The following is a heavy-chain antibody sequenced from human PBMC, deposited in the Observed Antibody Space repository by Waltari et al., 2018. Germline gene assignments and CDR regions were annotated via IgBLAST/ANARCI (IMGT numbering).Heavy chain of an antibody. CDR2: IRFDGGQK. Sequence: QVQLVESGGGVVLPGGALRLSCKASGVIFSRQDMNWVRQAPGMGREWVSLIRFDGGQKFYADTVKGRFTVSRDNSRDTLYLHMESLRSGDTATYFCATQASISSPSFWGRGTLVTVSS. J-gene: IGHJ4*02. CDR1: GVIFSRQD. D-gene: IGHD3-16*02. CDR3: ATQASISSPSF. V-gene: IGHV3-30*02.